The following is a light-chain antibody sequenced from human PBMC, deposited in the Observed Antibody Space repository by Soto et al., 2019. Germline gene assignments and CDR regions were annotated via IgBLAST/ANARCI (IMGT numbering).Light chain of an antibody. CDR2: VNSDGSH. V-gene: IGLV4-69*01. Sequence: QPVLTQSPSASASLGASVKLTCTLSSGYNSYAIAWHQQQPEKGPRYLMKVNSDGSHSKGDEIPDRFSGSSSGAERYLTISSLQSEDEADYYCQTWSTDIRVFGGGTKLTVL. CDR1: SGYNSYA. CDR3: QTWSTDIRV. J-gene: IGLJ3*02.